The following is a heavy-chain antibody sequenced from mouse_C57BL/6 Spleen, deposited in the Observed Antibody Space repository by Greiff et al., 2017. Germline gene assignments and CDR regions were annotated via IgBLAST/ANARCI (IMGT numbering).Heavy chain of an antibody. D-gene: IGHD2-4*01. CDR1: GFNIKDYY. J-gene: IGHJ4*01. CDR2: IDPEDGET. Sequence: EVKLMESGAELVKPGASVKLSCTASGFNIKDYYMHWVKQRTEQGLEWIGRIDPEDGETKYAPKFPGKATITADTSSNTAYLQLSSLTSEDTAVYYCARPMITTGYYYAMDYWGQGTSVTVSS. V-gene: IGHV14-2*01. CDR3: ARPMITTGYYYAMDY.